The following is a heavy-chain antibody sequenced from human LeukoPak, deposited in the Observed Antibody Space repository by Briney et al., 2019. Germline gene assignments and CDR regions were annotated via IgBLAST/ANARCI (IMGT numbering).Heavy chain of an antibody. Sequence: GGSLRLSCAASRFILSNYAMTWVRQAPGKGLEWVSSITGGGYASYADSVKGRFTIPRDNSKNTLYLQMNSLRVEDTAVYYCARDPNGDYVGAFDFWGQGTMVTVSS. CDR2: ITGGGYA. J-gene: IGHJ3*01. CDR3: ARDPNGDYVGAFDF. CDR1: RFILSNYA. D-gene: IGHD4-17*01. V-gene: IGHV3-23*01.